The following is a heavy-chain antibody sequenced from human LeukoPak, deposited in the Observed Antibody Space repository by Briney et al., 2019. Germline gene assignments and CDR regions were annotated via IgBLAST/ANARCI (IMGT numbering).Heavy chain of an antibody. D-gene: IGHD4-17*01. CDR2: IHYSGST. J-gene: IGHJ6*03. V-gene: IGHV4-59*01. CDR3: ARTTVTVYYYYYYMDV. CDR1: GGSISSYY. Sequence: NPSETLSLTCTVSGGSISSYYWSWIRQPPGKGLEWIGYIHYSGSTNYNPSLKSRVTISVDTSKNQFSLKLSSVTAADTAVYYCARTTVTVYYYYYYMDVWGKGTTVTVSS.